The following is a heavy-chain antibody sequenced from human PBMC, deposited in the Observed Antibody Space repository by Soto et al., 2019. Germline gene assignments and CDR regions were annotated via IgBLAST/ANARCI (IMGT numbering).Heavy chain of an antibody. J-gene: IGHJ4*02. CDR2: ITDTGGDA. CDR3: ARGSTDSYPGSRIFDF. V-gene: IGHV3-23*01. Sequence: GGSLRLSCVASGLTFGSRAMSWVRQAPGEGLQWVSTITDTGGDAKYADSVRGRFVISRDTSKKTLYLQMTSLTAEDSAMYFCARGSTDSYPGSRIFDFWGRGTLVTVSS. CDR1: GLTFGSRA. D-gene: IGHD3-10*01.